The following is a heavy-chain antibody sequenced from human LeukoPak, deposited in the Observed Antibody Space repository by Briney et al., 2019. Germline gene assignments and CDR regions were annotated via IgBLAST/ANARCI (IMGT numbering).Heavy chain of an antibody. Sequence: GGSLRLSCAASGFTFSSYSMNWVRQAPGEGLEWVSGISGSGGSTFYADSVKGRFTVSRDNSKDTLYLQVNSLRAEDTAVYYCATARTLRVTTSFDYWGQGTLVTVSS. CDR1: GFTFSSYS. V-gene: IGHV3-23*01. D-gene: IGHD4-17*01. J-gene: IGHJ4*02. CDR2: ISGSGGST. CDR3: ATARTLRVTTSFDY.